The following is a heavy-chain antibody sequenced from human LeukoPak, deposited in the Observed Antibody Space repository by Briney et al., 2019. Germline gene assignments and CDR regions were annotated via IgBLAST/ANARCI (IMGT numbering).Heavy chain of an antibody. Sequence: EAGGSLRLSCAASGFTFSSYGMHWVRQAPGKGLEWVAVISYDGSNKYYADSVKGRFTISRDNSKNTLYLQMNSLRAEDTAVYYCAKDPSPAYGDYPNFDYWGQGTLVTVSS. J-gene: IGHJ4*02. D-gene: IGHD4-17*01. V-gene: IGHV3-30*18. CDR1: GFTFSSYG. CDR3: AKDPSPAYGDYPNFDY. CDR2: ISYDGSNK.